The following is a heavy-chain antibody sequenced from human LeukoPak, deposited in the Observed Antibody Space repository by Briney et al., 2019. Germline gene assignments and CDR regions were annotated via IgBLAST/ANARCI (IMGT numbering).Heavy chain of an antibody. J-gene: IGHJ4*02. CDR3: VKDDSYYYDSGIYPY. CDR1: GFTFSSFA. D-gene: IGHD3-10*01. V-gene: IGHV3-64D*06. Sequence: GGSLRLSCSASGFTFSSFALHWVRQAPGKGLEYVSGISNTGISTYYADSVTGRFTISRDNSKNTLYLQMGSLRAEDTAIYYCVKDDSYYYDSGIYPYWGQGTLVTVPS. CDR2: ISNTGIST.